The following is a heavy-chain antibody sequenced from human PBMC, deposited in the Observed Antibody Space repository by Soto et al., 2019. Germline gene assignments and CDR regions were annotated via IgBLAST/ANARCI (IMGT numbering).Heavy chain of an antibody. CDR1: GYTFTSYY. D-gene: IGHD3-10*01. CDR3: ARDYYYGSGSYYRDYYYYGMDV. V-gene: IGHV1-46*01. CDR2: INPSGGST. J-gene: IGHJ6*02. Sequence: ASVKVSCKASGYTFTSYYMHWVRQAPGQGLEWMGIINPSGGSTSYAQKFQGRVTMTRDTSTSTVYMELSSLRSEDTAVYYCARDYYYGSGSYYRDYYYYGMDVWGQGTKVTVSS.